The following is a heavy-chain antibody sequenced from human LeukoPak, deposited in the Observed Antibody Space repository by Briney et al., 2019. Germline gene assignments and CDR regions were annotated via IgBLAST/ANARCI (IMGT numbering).Heavy chain of an antibody. V-gene: IGHV3-53*01. J-gene: IGHJ3*02. D-gene: IGHD6-13*01. CDR2: IYTGGIT. CDR1: GFTVSNNY. Sequence: PGGSLRLSCAASGFTVSNNYMNWVRQAPGKGLEWVSVIYTGGITYSAASVKGRFTISTDNSKNTLYLQMNSLRDEDTAVYFCARDPTYTSTSDAFDIWGQGTRVTVSS. CDR3: ARDPTYTSTSDAFDI.